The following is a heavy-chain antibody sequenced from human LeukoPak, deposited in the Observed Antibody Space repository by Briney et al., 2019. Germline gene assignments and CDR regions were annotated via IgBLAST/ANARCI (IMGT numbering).Heavy chain of an antibody. V-gene: IGHV4-39*01. Sequence: SETLSLTCTVSGGSISSSSYYWGWIRQPPGKGLEWIGSIYYSGSTYYNPSLKSRVTISVDTSKNQFSLKLGSVTAADTAVYYCARRITVTTFDYWGQGTLVTVSS. CDR2: IYYSGST. J-gene: IGHJ4*02. D-gene: IGHD4-17*01. CDR3: ARRITVTTFDY. CDR1: GGSISSSSYY.